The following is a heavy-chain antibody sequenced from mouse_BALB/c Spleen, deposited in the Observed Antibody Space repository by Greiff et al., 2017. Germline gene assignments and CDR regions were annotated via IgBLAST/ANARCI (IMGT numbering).Heavy chain of an antibody. D-gene: IGHD1-1*01. CDR3: ARAYYYGSSGYFDY. V-gene: IGHV7-3*02. Sequence: EVMLVESGGGLVQPGGSLRLSCATSGFTFTDYYMSWVRQPPGKALEWLGFIRNKANGYTTEYSASVKGRFTISRDNSQSILYLQMNTLRAEDSATYYCARAYYYGSSGYFDYWGQGTTLTVSS. CDR1: GFTFTDYY. CDR2: IRNKANGYTT. J-gene: IGHJ2*01.